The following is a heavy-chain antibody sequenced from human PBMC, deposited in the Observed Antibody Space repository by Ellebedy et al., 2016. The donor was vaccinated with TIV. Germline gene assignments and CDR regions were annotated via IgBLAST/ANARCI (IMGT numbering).Heavy chain of an antibody. CDR3: ARDRGYYGSGSYFDY. CDR1: GYTFTGYY. V-gene: IGHV1-18*04. Sequence: ASVKVSCKASGYTFTGYYMHWVRQAPGQGLEWMGWISAYNGNTNYAQKLQGRVTMTTDTSTSTAYMELRSLRSDDTAVYYCARDRGYYGSGSYFDYWGQGTLVTVSS. D-gene: IGHD3-10*01. J-gene: IGHJ4*02. CDR2: ISAYNGNT.